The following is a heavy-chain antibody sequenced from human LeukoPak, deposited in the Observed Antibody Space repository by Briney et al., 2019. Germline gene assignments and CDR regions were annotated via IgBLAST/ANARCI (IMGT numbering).Heavy chain of an antibody. Sequence: GGSLRLSCAASGFTFSSYAMSWVRQAPGKGLEWVSAISGSGGSTYYADSVKGRFTISRDNSKNTLYLQMNSLRAEDTAVYYCAKGPDIVVVPAAIFVEGNWLDPWGQGTLVTVSS. D-gene: IGHD2-2*01. V-gene: IGHV3-23*01. CDR3: AKGPDIVVVPAAIFVEGNWLDP. CDR1: GFTFSSYA. CDR2: ISGSGGST. J-gene: IGHJ5*02.